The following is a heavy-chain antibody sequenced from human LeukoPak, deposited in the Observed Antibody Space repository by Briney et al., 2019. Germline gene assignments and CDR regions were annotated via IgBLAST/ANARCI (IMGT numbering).Heavy chain of an antibody. Sequence: SETLSLTCIVSGYSISSGYFWGWVRQPPGKGLEWIGSIYHVGTTHYNPSLKSRVSISLDTSKNQFSLKMSSVTAADTAVYYCARTGGSYSDWFDPWGQGTLLTVSS. CDR2: IYHVGTT. D-gene: IGHD1-26*01. V-gene: IGHV4-38-2*02. CDR1: GYSISSGYF. CDR3: ARTGGSYSDWFDP. J-gene: IGHJ5*02.